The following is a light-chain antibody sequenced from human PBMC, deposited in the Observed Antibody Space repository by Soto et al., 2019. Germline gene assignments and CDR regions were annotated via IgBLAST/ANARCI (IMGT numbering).Light chain of an antibody. CDR3: AAWDDSLSVFYV. J-gene: IGLJ1*01. V-gene: IGLV1-47*01. CDR1: SSNIGSNY. CDR2: RNN. Sequence: QSALTQPPSESVTPGQMVTISCSGSSSNIGSNYVYWYQQLPGTAPKLLIYRNNQRPSGVPDRFSGSKSGTSASLAISGLRSEDEADYYCAAWDDSLSVFYVFGTGTKVTVL.